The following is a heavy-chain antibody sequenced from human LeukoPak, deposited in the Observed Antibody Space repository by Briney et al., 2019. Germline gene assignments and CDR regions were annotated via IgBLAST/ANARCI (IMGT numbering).Heavy chain of an antibody. CDR1: GGSISSYY. V-gene: IGHV4-4*09. CDR2: IYTSGST. J-gene: IGHJ4*02. D-gene: IGHD3-22*01. Sequence: SETLSLTCTVSGGSISSYYWSWIRQPPGKGLEWIGYIYTSGSTNYYPSLKSRVTISVDTSKNQFSLKLSSVTAADTAVYYCARHGGQSSGYYYWGQGNLVTVSS. CDR3: ARHGGQSSGYYY.